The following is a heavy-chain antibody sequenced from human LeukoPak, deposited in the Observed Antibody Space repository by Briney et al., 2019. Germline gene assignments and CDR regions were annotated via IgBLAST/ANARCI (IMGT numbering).Heavy chain of an antibody. V-gene: IGHV4-39*01. D-gene: IGHD5-12*01. CDR1: GGSISSSSYY. Sequence: SETLSLTCTVSGGSISSSSYYWGWIRQPPGKGLEWIGSIYYSGSTYYSPSLKSRVTISVDTSKNQFSLKLSSVTAADTAVYYCARRGYSGYDYLGGIDYWGQGTLVTVSS. CDR3: ARRGYSGYDYLGGIDY. J-gene: IGHJ4*02. CDR2: IYYSGST.